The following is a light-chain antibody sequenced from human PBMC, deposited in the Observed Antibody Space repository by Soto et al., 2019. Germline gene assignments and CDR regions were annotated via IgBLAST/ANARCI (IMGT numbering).Light chain of an antibody. CDR2: GAS. CDR3: QQYNNWPPTFT. CDR1: QSVGSN. V-gene: IGKV3-15*01. J-gene: IGKJ3*01. Sequence: ERVMTQSPATLSVSPGERATLSCRASQSVGSNLAWYQQKPGQAPRLLIYGASTRATGIPARFSGGGSGTEFTLTISSLQSEDFAVYYCQQYNNWPPTFTFGPGTKVDIK.